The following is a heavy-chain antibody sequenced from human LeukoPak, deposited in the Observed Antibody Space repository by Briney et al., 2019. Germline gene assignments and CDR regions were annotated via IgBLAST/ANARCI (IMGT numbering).Heavy chain of an antibody. CDR1: GFTFSSYW. V-gene: IGHV3-48*04. J-gene: IGHJ5*02. CDR2: ISSSSSTI. D-gene: IGHD2-15*01. Sequence: GGSLRLSYAASGFTFSSYWMSWVRQAPGKGLEWVSYISSSSSTIYFADSVKGRFTISRDNAKNSLYLQMNSLRAEDTAVYYCARGLAVVVVADTNWFDPWGQGTLVTVSS. CDR3: ARGLAVVVVADTNWFDP.